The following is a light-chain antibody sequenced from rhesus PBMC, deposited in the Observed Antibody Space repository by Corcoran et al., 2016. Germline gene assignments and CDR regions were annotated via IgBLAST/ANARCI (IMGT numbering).Light chain of an antibody. Sequence: DIQMTQSPSSLSASVGDRVTITCRASQGISSYLNWYQQKPGKAPTPLIYYAKRLESGVPSRFSGSRSGIEITRTITSLQPEDFASFYFQQYNSLPLTFGGGTKVEIK. CDR2: YAK. V-gene: IGKV1-32*01. J-gene: IGKJ4*01. CDR3: QQYNSLPLT. CDR1: QGISSY.